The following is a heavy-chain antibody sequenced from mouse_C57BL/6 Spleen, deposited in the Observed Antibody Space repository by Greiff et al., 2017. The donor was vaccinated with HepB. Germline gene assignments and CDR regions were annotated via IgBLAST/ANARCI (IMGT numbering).Heavy chain of an antibody. V-gene: IGHV5-4*01. J-gene: IGHJ2*01. CDR3: ARDRAVYYSYFDY. CDR2: ISDGGSYT. CDR1: GFTFSSYA. Sequence: EVQLQESGGGLVKPGGSLKLSCAASGFTFSSYAMSWVRQTPEKRLEWVATISDGGSYTYYPDNVKGRFTISRDNAKNNLYLQMSHLKSEDTAMYYCARDRAVYYSYFDYWGQGTTLTVSS. D-gene: IGHD1-1*01.